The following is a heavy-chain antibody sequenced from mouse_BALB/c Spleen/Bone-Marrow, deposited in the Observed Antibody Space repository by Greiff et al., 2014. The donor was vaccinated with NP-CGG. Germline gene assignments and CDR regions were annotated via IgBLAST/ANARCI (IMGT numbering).Heavy chain of an antibody. CDR3: ARNWDWVFAY. V-gene: IGHV1-5*01. J-gene: IGHJ3*01. CDR2: IYPGNNDA. D-gene: IGHD4-1*01. CDR1: GYTFTNYW. Sequence: EVQGVESGTVLARPGASLRMSCKASGYTFTNYWINWIKQRPGQGLEWIGAIYPGNNDAKYTQKFKAKAKLTAVTSTSTADMERSSLTNEDSAVYYCARNWDWVFAYWGQGTLVTVSA.